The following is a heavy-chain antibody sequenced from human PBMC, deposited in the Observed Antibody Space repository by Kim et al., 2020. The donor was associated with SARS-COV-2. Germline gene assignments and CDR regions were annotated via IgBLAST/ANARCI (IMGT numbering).Heavy chain of an antibody. CDR2: EGSNK. CDR3: ANAWIPDY. J-gene: IGHJ4*02. Sequence: EGSNKKYADTVKGRVSISRDTTKNTPYLQLNSLRAEDTAVCYCANAWIPDYWGQGTLVTVSS. D-gene: IGHD5-18*01. V-gene: IGHV3-30*02.